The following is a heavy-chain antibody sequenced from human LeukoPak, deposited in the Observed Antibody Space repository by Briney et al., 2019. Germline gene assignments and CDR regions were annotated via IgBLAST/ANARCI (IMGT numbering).Heavy chain of an antibody. CDR3: ARLEGERITIFGVVFYYFDY. CDR1: GGSISSGSYY. Sequence: PSETLSLTCTVSGGSISSGSYYWSWIRQPAGKGLEWIGRIYTSGSTNYNPSLKSRVTISVDTSKNQFSLKLSSVTAADTAVYYCARLEGERITIFGVVFYYFDYWGQGTLVTVSS. CDR2: IYTSGST. J-gene: IGHJ4*02. D-gene: IGHD3-3*01. V-gene: IGHV4-61*02.